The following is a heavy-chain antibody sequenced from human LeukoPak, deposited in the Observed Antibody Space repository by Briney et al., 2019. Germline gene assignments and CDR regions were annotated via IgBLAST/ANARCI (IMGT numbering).Heavy chain of an antibody. D-gene: IGHD1-14*01. J-gene: IGHJ6*02. V-gene: IGHV3-73*01. CDR3: TRFNQEPYGMDV. Sequence: GGSLRLSCAASGFMFGGSAMHWVRQASGKGLEWVGRIRSKANSYATAYAASVEGRFTISRDDSKSTAYLQMNSLKTQDTAVYYCTRFNQEPYGMDVWGQGTKVTVSS. CDR1: GFMFGGSA. CDR2: IRSKANSYAT.